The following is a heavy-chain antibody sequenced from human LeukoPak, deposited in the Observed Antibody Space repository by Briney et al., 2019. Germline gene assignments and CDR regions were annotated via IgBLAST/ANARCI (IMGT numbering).Heavy chain of an antibody. CDR3: AKENTRDGYRHFHY. Sequence: GGSLRLSCTASGFPSSSYGMQWVRQAPGKGLEWVACIRYDENTKYYADSVKGRFTVSRDNSENTLFLQMNSLRAEDTAVYYCAKENTRDGYRHFHYWGQGTLVPVSS. CDR2: IRYDENTK. CDR1: GFPSSSYG. D-gene: IGHD5-24*01. J-gene: IGHJ4*02. V-gene: IGHV3-30*02.